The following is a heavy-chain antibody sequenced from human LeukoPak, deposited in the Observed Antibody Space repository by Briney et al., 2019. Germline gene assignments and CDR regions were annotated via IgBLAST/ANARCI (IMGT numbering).Heavy chain of an antibody. CDR3: AKEGRISGGGPVTMGFY. CDR2: ISDDAGST. D-gene: IGHD4-17*01. CDR1: GFMISSYA. Sequence: GGSLRLSCAASGFMISSYAMSWVRQAPGKGLEWVSTISDDAGSTSYADSVKGRFTISRDISKNTLYLQMNSLRAEDTAVYYCAKEGRISGGGPVTMGFYWGQGTLVTVSS. V-gene: IGHV3-23*01. J-gene: IGHJ4*02.